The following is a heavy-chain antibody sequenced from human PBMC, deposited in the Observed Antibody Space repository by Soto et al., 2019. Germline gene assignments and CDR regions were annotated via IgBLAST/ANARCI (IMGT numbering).Heavy chain of an antibody. Sequence: GGSLRLSCAASGFTFSSSAMHWVRQAPGKGLEWVATISHDGINKYYADSMKGPFTISRDNSKNTLYLQMNTLRPEDTAVYYCARGADWFDSWGQGTLVTV. J-gene: IGHJ5*01. V-gene: IGHV3-30-3*01. CDR1: GFTFSSSA. CDR3: ARGADWFDS. CDR2: ISHDGINK.